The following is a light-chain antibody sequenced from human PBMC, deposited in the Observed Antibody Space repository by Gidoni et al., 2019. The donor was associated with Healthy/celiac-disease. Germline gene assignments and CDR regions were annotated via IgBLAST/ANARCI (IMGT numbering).Light chain of an antibody. Sequence: EIVLTQSPVTLSLSPGERATLSCRASQSVSSSYLAWYQQKPGQSPRLLIYGASSRATGIPDRFSGSGSGTDFTLTISRLEAEDVAVYYCQQCGCPTWTFGQGTKVEIK. CDR1: QSVSSSY. CDR2: GAS. CDR3: QQCGCPTWT. V-gene: IGKV3-20*01. J-gene: IGKJ1*01.